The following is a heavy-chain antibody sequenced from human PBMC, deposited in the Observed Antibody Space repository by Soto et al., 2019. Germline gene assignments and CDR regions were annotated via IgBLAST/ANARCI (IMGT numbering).Heavy chain of an antibody. Sequence: EVQLVESGGGLIQPGGSLRLSCAVSGFTVSNNYMSWVRQAPGKGLEGVSVIYSGGYTAYGDSVKGRFTISRDNSKNTLNLQKNGRRAHRGVVYFCAPDRGGGGYWGQGTLVTVSS. D-gene: IGHD3-10*01. J-gene: IGHJ4*02. CDR3: APDRGGGGY. CDR2: IYSGGYT. V-gene: IGHV3-53*01. CDR1: GFTVSNNY.